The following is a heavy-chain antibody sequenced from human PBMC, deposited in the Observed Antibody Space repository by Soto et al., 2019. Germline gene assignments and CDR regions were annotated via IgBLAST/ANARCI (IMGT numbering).Heavy chain of an antibody. Sequence: GGSLRLSCAAPGFTFSSYWMHWVRQAPGKGLVWVSRINSDGSSTSYADSVKGRFTISRDNAKNTLYLQMNSLRAEDTAVYYCARDLRMKYSGYDRLQSYYYYYMDVWGKGTTVTVSS. CDR2: INSDGSST. V-gene: IGHV3-74*01. CDR1: GFTFSSYW. J-gene: IGHJ6*03. D-gene: IGHD5-12*01. CDR3: ARDLRMKYSGYDRLQSYYYYYMDV.